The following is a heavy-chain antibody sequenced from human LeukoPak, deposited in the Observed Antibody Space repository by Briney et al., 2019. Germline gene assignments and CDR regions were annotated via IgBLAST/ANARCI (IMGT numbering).Heavy chain of an antibody. D-gene: IGHD6-19*01. CDR2: MNANSGGT. CDR1: GYTFTDYY. V-gene: IGHV1-2*02. Sequence: SVKVSCKAPGYTFTDYYIHWVRQAPGQGLDWMGWMNANSGGTKYAQKFQGRVTMTRDASISTAYMELSRLGSDDTAVYYCARENSDWAFDYWGQETLVSVSS. CDR3: ARENSDWAFDY. J-gene: IGHJ4*02.